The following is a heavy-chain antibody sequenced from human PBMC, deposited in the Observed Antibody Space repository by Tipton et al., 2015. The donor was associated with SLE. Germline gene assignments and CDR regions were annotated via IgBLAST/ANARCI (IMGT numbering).Heavy chain of an antibody. Sequence: QSGPEVKKPGSSVKVSCKASGGTFSSYAISWVRQAPGQGLEWMGWINPNSGGTNYAQKFQGRVTMTRDTSISTAYMELSRLRSDDTAVYYCARGITMIVVVTPAEYFQHWGQGTLVTVSS. CDR3: ARGITMIVVVTPAEYFQH. CDR2: INPNSGGT. V-gene: IGHV1-2*02. D-gene: IGHD3-22*01. CDR1: GGTFSSYA. J-gene: IGHJ1*01.